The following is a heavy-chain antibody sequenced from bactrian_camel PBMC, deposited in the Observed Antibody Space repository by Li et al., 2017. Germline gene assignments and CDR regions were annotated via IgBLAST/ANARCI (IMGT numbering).Heavy chain of an antibody. J-gene: IGHJ6*01. D-gene: IGHD2*01. CDR3: AADFGSNGYCYIDLSTQYTA. V-gene: IGHV3S40*01. CDR2: IFTDGTRT. Sequence: QLVESGGGSVRDGGSLTLSCEVKHTSTSRGVCMGWFRQAPGGEREGVAAIFTDGTRTYYSDSVKGRFIIFQDNVKNTVRLQMYRLETNDTAKYYCAADFGSNGYCYIDLSTQYTAWGQGTQVTVS. CDR1: TSTSRGV.